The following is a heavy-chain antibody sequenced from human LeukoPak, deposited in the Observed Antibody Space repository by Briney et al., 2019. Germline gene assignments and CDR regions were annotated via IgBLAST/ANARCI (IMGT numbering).Heavy chain of an antibody. CDR3: ARDGVPTAMDT. J-gene: IGHJ5*02. CDR2: LSSSGDYI. Sequence: GGSLRLSCVASGFSFSTSTMNWVRQPPGKGLEWVSTLSSSGDYIFYANSVKGRFTIARDNAQNLLYLQMNSLRAEDTALYYCARDGVPTAMDTWGQGTLVTVSS. CDR1: GFSFSTST. V-gene: IGHV3-21*01. D-gene: IGHD2-2*01.